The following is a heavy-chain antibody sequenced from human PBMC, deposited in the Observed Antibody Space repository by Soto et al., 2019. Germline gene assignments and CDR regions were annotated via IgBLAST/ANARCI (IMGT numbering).Heavy chain of an antibody. CDR1: GYTFTSYD. CDR3: AGGYVFSGSNYTNYYYSSVMDV. CDR2: MNPNSGNT. Sequence: ASVKVSCKASGYTFTSYDINWVRQATGQGLEWMGWMNPNSGNTGYAQKFQGRVTMTRNTSISTAYMELSSLRSEDTAVYYCAGGYVFSGSNYTNYYYSSVMDVWGQGTRSPSP. D-gene: IGHD3-10*01. V-gene: IGHV1-8*01. J-gene: IGHJ6*02.